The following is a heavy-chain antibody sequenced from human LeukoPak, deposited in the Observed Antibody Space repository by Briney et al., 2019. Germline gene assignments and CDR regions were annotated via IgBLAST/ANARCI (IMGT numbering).Heavy chain of an antibody. J-gene: IGHJ4*02. V-gene: IGHV3-33*01. D-gene: IGHD6-6*01. CDR1: GFTFSSYC. CDR2: IWYDGSNK. CDR3: ARYSGTGIAARTLDY. Sequence: PGGSLRLSCTASGFTFSSYCMNWVRQTPGTGLEWVALIWYDGSNKFYADSVKGQFTISRDNSKNTLYLQMNNLRAEDTAGYYCARYSGTGIAARTLDYWGQGTLVTVSS.